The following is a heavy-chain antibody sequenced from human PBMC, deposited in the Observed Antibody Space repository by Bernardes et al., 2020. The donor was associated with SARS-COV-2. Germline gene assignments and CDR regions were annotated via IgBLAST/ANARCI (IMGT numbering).Heavy chain of an antibody. D-gene: IGHD6-6*01. Sequence: SETLSLTCTVSGGSISSYYWSWIRQPPGKGLEWIGYIYYSGSTNYNPSLKSRVPISVDTSKNQFSLKLSSVTAADTAVYYCASLNGQLVRGYYYYYYMDVWGKGTTVTVSS. V-gene: IGHV4-59*01. CDR1: GGSISSYY. CDR3: ASLNGQLVRGYYYYYYMDV. CDR2: IYYSGST. J-gene: IGHJ6*03.